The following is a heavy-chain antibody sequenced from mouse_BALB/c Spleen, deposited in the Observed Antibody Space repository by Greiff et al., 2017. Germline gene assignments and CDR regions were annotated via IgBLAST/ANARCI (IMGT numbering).Heavy chain of an antibody. Sequence: VQLQQSGPQLVRPGASVKISCKASGYSFTSYWMHWVKQRPGQGLEWIGMIDPSDSETRLNQKFKDKATLTVDKSSSTAYMQLSSRTSEDSAVYYCARYYGSSYFDYWGQGTTLTVSS. CDR3: ARYYGSSYFDY. V-gene: IGHV1S127*01. J-gene: IGHJ2*01. D-gene: IGHD1-1*01. CDR1: GYSFTSYW. CDR2: IDPSDSET.